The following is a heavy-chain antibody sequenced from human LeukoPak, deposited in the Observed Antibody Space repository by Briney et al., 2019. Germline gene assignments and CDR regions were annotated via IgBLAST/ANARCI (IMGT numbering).Heavy chain of an antibody. J-gene: IGHJ3*02. CDR3: ARSRWGSGSYYDAFDI. Sequence: VASVKVSCKASGYTFTSYGISWVRQAPGQGLEWMGWISAYNGNTNYAQKLQGRVTMTTDTSTSTAYMELRSLRSDDTAVYYCARSRWGSGSYYDAFDIWGQGTMVTVSS. CDR2: ISAYNGNT. D-gene: IGHD3-10*01. V-gene: IGHV1-18*01. CDR1: GYTFTSYG.